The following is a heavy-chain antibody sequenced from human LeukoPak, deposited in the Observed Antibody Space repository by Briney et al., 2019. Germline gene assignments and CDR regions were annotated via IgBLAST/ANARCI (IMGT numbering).Heavy chain of an antibody. V-gene: IGHV3-21*01. CDR3: ARGHV. CDR2: ISSSISYI. Sequence: PGKGLECVSSISSSISYIYYADSVKGRFTISRDNAKNSLYLQMNSLRAEDTAVYYCARGHVWGQGTMVTVSS. J-gene: IGHJ3*01.